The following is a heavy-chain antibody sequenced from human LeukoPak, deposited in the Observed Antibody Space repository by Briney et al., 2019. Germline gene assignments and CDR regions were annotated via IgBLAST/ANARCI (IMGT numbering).Heavy chain of an antibody. CDR1: GYTFTNYR. D-gene: IGHD1-26*01. Sequence: RASVKVSCKASGYTFTNYRISWVRQAPGQGLEWMGWISAYNGNTKYAQKFQSRVTMTTDTSTNTVNMELRSLRSDDTAVFYCARSGSHNYYYYGMDVWGQGTTVIVSS. CDR3: ARSGSHNYYYYGMDV. V-gene: IGHV1-18*01. J-gene: IGHJ6*02. CDR2: ISAYNGNT.